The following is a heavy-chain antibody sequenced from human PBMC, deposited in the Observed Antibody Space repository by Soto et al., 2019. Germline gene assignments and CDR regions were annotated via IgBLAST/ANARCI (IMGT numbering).Heavy chain of an antibody. CDR2: VAHDGTSK. D-gene: IGHD1-20*01. CDR1: GFSFSDHA. CDR3: ARDNRINGIVAEIDL. V-gene: IGHV3-30-3*01. Sequence: PGGSLRLSCAASGFSFSDHAMHWVRRAPGKGLEWVALVAHDGTSKYYAGSVKGRFTISSDKSSNTLFLQMDSLDTEDTAVYYCARDNRINGIVAEIDLWGRRTLVTVSS. J-gene: IGHJ5*02.